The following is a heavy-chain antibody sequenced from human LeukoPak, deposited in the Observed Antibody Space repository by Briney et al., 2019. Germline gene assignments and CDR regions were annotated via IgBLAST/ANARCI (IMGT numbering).Heavy chain of an antibody. J-gene: IGHJ4*02. D-gene: IGHD2-2*02. CDR3: ARDTRNYFDY. CDR2: IYTSGST. Sequence: PSETLSLTCTVSGGSISSYYWSWIRQPPGKGLEWIGYIYTSGSTYYNPSLKSRVTISVDTSKNQFSLKLSSVTAADTAVYYCARDTRNYFDYWGQGTLVTVSS. CDR1: GGSISSYY. V-gene: IGHV4-4*09.